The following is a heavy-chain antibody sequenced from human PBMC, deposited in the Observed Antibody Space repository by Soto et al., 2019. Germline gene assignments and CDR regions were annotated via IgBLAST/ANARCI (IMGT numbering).Heavy chain of an antibody. CDR2: IYYTGST. CDR3: AREGGEGNYFDY. J-gene: IGHJ4*02. Sequence: SETLSLTCAVSGDSISSYYCMWIRQSPGMGLEWIGSIYYTGSTWRNPSLQSRVTIPVDTSKNQFSLRLSSVTAADTAVYYCAREGGEGNYFDYWGQGTLVTVSS. CDR1: GDSISSYY. D-gene: IGHD3-16*01. V-gene: IGHV4-59*05.